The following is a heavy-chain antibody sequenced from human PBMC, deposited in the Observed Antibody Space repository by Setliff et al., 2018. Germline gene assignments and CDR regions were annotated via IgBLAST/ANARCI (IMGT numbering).Heavy chain of an antibody. Sequence: PSETLSLTCSVSGGSISRSSYHYVWIRQPPGKGLEWIGSIYYSGTTHYNPSLKSRVAISVDTSKNQFSLKLNSVTAADTAVYYCARVFPMVGATERRAIDIWGQGTVVTVSS. CDR2: IYYSGTT. V-gene: IGHV4-39*07. CDR1: GGSISRSSYH. J-gene: IGHJ3*02. CDR3: ARVFPMVGATERRAIDI. D-gene: IGHD1-26*01.